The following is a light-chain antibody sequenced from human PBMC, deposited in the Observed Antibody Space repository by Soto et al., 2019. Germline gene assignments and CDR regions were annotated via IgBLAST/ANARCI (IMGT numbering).Light chain of an antibody. CDR1: QDISNH. V-gene: IGKV1-33*01. Sequence: DIQMTQSPSSLSASVGDRVTITCQASQDISNHLNWYQQKQGKAPKLLIYDASNLETGVPSRFSGSGSGTHFTFTISSLQPEDFATYFCQQYDNLPSYTFGQGTKLDIK. CDR3: QQYDNLPSYT. CDR2: DAS. J-gene: IGKJ2*01.